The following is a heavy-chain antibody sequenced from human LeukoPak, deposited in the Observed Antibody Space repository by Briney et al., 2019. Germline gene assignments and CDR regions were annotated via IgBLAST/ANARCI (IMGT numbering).Heavy chain of an antibody. Sequence: GASVKVTCKASGYTFTSYGISWVRQAPGQGLEWMGWISGSNGNTNYAQKLQGRVTMTTDTSTSTAYMELRSLRSDDTAVYYCARGDYGGNSPDDAFDIWGQGTMVTVSS. CDR3: ARGDYGGNSPDDAFDI. V-gene: IGHV1-18*01. CDR2: ISGSNGNT. CDR1: GYTFTSYG. J-gene: IGHJ3*02. D-gene: IGHD4-23*01.